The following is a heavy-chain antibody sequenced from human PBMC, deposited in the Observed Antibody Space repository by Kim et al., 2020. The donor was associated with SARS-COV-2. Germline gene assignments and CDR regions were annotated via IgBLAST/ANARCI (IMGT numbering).Heavy chain of an antibody. CDR3: ARETDYNWNSWFDP. J-gene: IGHJ5*02. CDR1: GFTFSSYS. Sequence: GGSLRLSCAASGFTFSSYSMNWVRQAPGKGLEWVSYISSSSSTIYYADSVKGRFTISRDNAKNSLYLQMNSLRDEDTAVYYCARETDYNWNSWFDPWGQGTLVTVSS. V-gene: IGHV3-48*02. D-gene: IGHD1-7*01. CDR2: ISSSSSTI.